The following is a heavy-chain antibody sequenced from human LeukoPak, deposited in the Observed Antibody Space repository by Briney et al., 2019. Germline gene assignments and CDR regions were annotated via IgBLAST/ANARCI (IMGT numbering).Heavy chain of an antibody. V-gene: IGHV4-59*01. CDR1: GDSISSYY. Sequence: PSETLSLTCTVSGDSISSYYWSWIRQSPGTGLEWIGYIYYSGNTNSNPSLKSRVVLSLDTSKNQYSLKLSSVTAADTAVYYCARVAAGIGFFQHWGQGTLVTVSS. CDR2: IYYSGNT. J-gene: IGHJ1*01. D-gene: IGHD6-13*01. CDR3: ARVAAGIGFFQH.